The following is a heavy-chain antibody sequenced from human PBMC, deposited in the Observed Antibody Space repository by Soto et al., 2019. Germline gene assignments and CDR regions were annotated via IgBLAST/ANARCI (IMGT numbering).Heavy chain of an antibody. V-gene: IGHV3-7*02. D-gene: IGHD5-12*01. CDR3: VAGYRVIDY. CDR1: GFTFRSYL. CDR2: INQDGGGK. Sequence: VQLVESGGGLVQPGGSLRLSCAASGFTFRSYLMSWVRQAPGKGLEWVASINQDGGGKYYVDSVKGRFTISRDNAKNSLYLQMNSLRVEDTAVYYCVAGYRVIDYWGQGTLVTVSS. J-gene: IGHJ4*02.